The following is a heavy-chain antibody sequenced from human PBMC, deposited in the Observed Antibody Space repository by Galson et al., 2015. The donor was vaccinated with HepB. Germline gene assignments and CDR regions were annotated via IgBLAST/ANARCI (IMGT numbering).Heavy chain of an antibody. CDR2: ISAYNGNT. CDR3: ARGDQLVPRYYYYYGMDV. D-gene: IGHD2-2*01. J-gene: IGHJ6*02. Sequence: SVKVSCKASGYTFTSYGISWVRQAPGQGLEWMGWISAYNGNTNYAQKLQGRVTMTTDTSTSTAYMELRSLRSDDTAVYYCARGDQLVPRYYYYYGMDVWGQGTTVTVSS. CDR1: GYTFTSYG. V-gene: IGHV1-18*01.